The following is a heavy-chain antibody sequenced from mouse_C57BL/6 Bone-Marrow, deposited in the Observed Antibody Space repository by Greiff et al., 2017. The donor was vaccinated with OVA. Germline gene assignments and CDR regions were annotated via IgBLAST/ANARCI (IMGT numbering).Heavy chain of an antibody. CDR1: GYTFTSYW. CDR3: ARLFYDYEALAY. D-gene: IGHD2-4*01. CDR2: IYPGSGST. Sequence: VQLQQPGAELVKPGASVKMSCKASGYTFTSYWITWVKQRPGQGLEWIGDIYPGSGSTNYNEKFKSQATLTVDTSSSTAYMQLSSLTSEDSAVYYCARLFYDYEALAYWGQGTLVTVSA. J-gene: IGHJ3*01. V-gene: IGHV1-55*01.